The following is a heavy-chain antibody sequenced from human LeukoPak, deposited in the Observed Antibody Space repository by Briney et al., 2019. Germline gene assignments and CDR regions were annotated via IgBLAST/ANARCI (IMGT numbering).Heavy chain of an antibody. Sequence: ESGPTLVNPTQPLTLTCTFSGFSLSTRGMCVSWIRHPPEKALEWLARIDWDDDKYYSTSLKTRLTISMDTSKNQVVLTMTNMDPVDTATYYCARTPPVAAAGSFDYWGQGTLVTVSS. CDR3: ARTPPVAAAGSFDY. V-gene: IGHV2-70*11. CDR2: IDWDDDK. CDR1: GFSLSTRGMC. D-gene: IGHD6-13*01. J-gene: IGHJ4*02.